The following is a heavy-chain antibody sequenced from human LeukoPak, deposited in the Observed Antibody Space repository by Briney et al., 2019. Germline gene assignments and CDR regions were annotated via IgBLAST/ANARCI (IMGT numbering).Heavy chain of an antibody. J-gene: IGHJ3*02. V-gene: IGHV3-11*06. CDR3: ARQWTVVFTGRGAFDT. CDR1: GFTFSDYY. Sequence: NPGGSLRLSCAASGFTFSDYYRNWIRQAPGKGLEWGSFISSSSSYTKYADSVKGRFTIARDNAKNSLHLQINSLRAADTAVYYCARQWTVVFTGRGAFDTWGQGTLVTVSS. CDR2: ISSSSSYT. D-gene: IGHD3-22*01.